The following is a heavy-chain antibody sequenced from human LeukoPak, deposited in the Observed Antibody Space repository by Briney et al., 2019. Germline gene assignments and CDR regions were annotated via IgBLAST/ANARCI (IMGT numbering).Heavy chain of an antibody. CDR3: ARDSVAVAGTWFDP. V-gene: IGHV4-59*01. Sequence: PSETLSLTCTVSGGSISSYYWSWIRQPPGKGLEWIGYIYYSGSTNYNPSLKSRVTISVDTSKNQFSLKLSSVTAADTAVYYCARDSVAVAGTWFDPWGQGTLVTVSS. D-gene: IGHD6-19*01. CDR2: IYYSGST. J-gene: IGHJ5*02. CDR1: GGSISSYY.